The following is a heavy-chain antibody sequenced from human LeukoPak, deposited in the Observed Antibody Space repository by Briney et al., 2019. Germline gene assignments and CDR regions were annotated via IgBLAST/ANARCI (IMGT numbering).Heavy chain of an antibody. CDR1: GGSISSSSYY. D-gene: IGHD5-24*01. CDR3: AREMANNSGDY. CDR2: IYYSGST. Sequence: SETLSLTCTVSGGSISSSSYYWGWIRQPPGKGLEWIGSIYYSGSTYYSPSLKSRVTISVDTSKNQFSLKLSSVTAADTAVYYCAREMANNSGDYWGQGTLVTVSS. J-gene: IGHJ4*02. V-gene: IGHV4-39*02.